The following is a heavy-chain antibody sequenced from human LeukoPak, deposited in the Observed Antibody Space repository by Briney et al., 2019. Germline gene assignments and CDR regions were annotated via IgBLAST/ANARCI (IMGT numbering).Heavy chain of an antibody. J-gene: IGHJ4*02. CDR2: IQYDGSNK. CDR1: GFSFSSYG. Sequence: PGGSLRLSCAASGFSFSSYGMHWVRQAPGKGLEWVAFIQYDGSNKYSADSVKGRFTISRDNSKNTLSLQMNSLRAEDTAVYYCARAHGYSYGYSDYWGEGTLVTVSS. D-gene: IGHD5-18*01. V-gene: IGHV3-30*02. CDR3: ARAHGYSYGYSDY.